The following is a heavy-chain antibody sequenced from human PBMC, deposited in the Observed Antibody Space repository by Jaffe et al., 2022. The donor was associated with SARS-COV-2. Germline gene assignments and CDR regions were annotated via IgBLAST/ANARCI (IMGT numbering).Heavy chain of an antibody. Sequence: EVQLVESGGGLVKPGGSLRLSCAASGFTFSSYSMNWVRQAPGKGLEWVSSISSSSSYIYYADSVKGRFTISRDNAKNSLYLQMNSLRAEDTAVYYCASSLLAVTTSYGMDVWGQGTTVTVSS. J-gene: IGHJ6*02. D-gene: IGHD1-1*01. CDR2: ISSSSSYI. CDR3: ASSLLAVTTSYGMDV. V-gene: IGHV3-21*01. CDR1: GFTFSSYS.